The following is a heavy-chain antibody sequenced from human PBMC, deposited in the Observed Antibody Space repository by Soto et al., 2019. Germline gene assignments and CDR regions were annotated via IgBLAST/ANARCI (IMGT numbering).Heavy chain of an antibody. CDR1: GLTFSNYA. V-gene: IGHV3-23*01. Sequence: EVQVLESGGGLVQPGGSLMLSCAASGLTFSNYAMTWVRQAPGKGLEWVSTITGSGESTFYADYVKGRFTISRDNSKNTLYLQMSGLRAEDTALYYCTKEELGYCSGGTCYPEFWGQGTLVAVSS. CDR3: TKEELGYCSGGTCYPEF. D-gene: IGHD2-15*01. CDR2: ITGSGEST. J-gene: IGHJ4*02.